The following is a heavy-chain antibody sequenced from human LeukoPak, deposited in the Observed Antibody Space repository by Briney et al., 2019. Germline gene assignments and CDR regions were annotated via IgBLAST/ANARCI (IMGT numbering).Heavy chain of an antibody. D-gene: IGHD1-26*01. CDR3: AKASGSYYFDY. Sequence: GGSLRLSCAASGFTFSSYGMRWVRQAPGKGLEWVAVISYDGSNKYYADSVKGRFTISRDNSKNTLYLKMNGLRAEDTAVYYCAKASGSYYFDYWGQGTLVTVSS. V-gene: IGHV3-30*18. J-gene: IGHJ4*02. CDR1: GFTFSSYG. CDR2: ISYDGSNK.